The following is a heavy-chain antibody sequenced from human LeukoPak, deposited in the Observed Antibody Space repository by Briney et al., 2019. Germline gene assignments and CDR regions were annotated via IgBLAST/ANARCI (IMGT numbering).Heavy chain of an antibody. CDR1: GFTFSSYG. V-gene: IGHV3-48*04. CDR3: ARGSVVVVAATPYYFDY. J-gene: IGHJ4*02. D-gene: IGHD2-15*01. CDR2: ISSSSSTI. Sequence: GGSLRLSCAASGFTFSSYGMSWVRQAPGKGLEWLSYISSSSSTIYYADSVKGRFTISRDDAKNSLYLQMNSLRAEDTAVYYCARGSVVVVAATPYYFDYWGQGTLVTVSS.